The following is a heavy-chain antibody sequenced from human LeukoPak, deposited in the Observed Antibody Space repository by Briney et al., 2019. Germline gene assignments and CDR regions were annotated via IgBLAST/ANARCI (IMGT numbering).Heavy chain of an antibody. CDR1: KFTFSSYA. CDR2: ISGASVSI. CDR3: ARATYYYDSVDAFDI. J-gene: IGHJ3*02. Sequence: GGSLRLSCAASKFTFSSYAMNWVRQAPGKGLEWISHISGASVSIYYADSVKGRFTISRDNAKNLLYLQMNSLRAEDTAMYYCARATYYYDSVDAFDIWGQGTMVTVSS. V-gene: IGHV3-48*01. D-gene: IGHD3-3*01.